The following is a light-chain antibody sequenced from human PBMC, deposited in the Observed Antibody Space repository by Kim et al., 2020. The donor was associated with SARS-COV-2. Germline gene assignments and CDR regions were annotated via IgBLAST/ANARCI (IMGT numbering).Light chain of an antibody. CDR3: NQLNSYPPT. Sequence: DIQLTQSPSFLSTSVGDKVTITCRASQGISSSLAWYQQKPGKAPKLLIYAASTLQSGVPSRFSGSRSGTEFTLTISSLQPEDFATYYCNQLNSYPPTFGQGTKVDIK. CDR1: QGISSS. V-gene: IGKV1-9*01. J-gene: IGKJ1*01. CDR2: AAS.